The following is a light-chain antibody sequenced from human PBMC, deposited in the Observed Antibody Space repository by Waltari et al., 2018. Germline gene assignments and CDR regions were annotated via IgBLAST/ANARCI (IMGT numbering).Light chain of an antibody. CDR2: WAS. CDR3: QQYYTTPT. V-gene: IGKV4-1*01. CDR1: QTVLYSSNNKNY. J-gene: IGKJ1*01. Sequence: DIVMTQSPDSLAVSLGERATITCKSSQTVLYSSNNKNYLAWYQQKAGQSPKLLLYWASTRESGVPDRFSGSGAGTDFTLTINSLQAEDVAVYYCQQYYTTPTFGQGTKVEIK.